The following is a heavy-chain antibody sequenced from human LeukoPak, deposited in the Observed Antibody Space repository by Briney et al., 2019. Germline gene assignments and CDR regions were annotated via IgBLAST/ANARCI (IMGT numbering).Heavy chain of an antibody. V-gene: IGHV3-23*01. CDR3: AKVGRPNWNYHFVDY. J-gene: IGHJ4*02. CDR1: GFTFSSYA. CDR2: ISGSGGST. Sequence: GGSLRLSCAASGFTFSSYAMSWVRQAPGKGLEWVSVISGSGGSTYYADSVKGRFTISRDNSKNTLYLQMNSLGAEDTAVYYCAKVGRPNWNYHFVDYWGQGTLVTVSS. D-gene: IGHD1-7*01.